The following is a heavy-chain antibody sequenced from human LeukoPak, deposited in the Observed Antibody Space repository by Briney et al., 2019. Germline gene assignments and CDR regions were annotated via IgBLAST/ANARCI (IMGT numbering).Heavy chain of an antibody. J-gene: IGHJ5*02. D-gene: IGHD2-2*01. CDR1: GYTFVGNW. V-gene: IGHV5-51*01. Sequence: GEPLNIPCQGPGYTFVGNWIAWVRRQHGIGLEWLGIIYPVGSNTRYSPAFQAQVTISADKSMSTAYLQWNSLKASDTAVYYCARRGQFCSRTACYPHYLFDPWGEGTLLTV. CDR2: IYPVGSNT. CDR3: ARRGQFCSRTACYPHYLFDP.